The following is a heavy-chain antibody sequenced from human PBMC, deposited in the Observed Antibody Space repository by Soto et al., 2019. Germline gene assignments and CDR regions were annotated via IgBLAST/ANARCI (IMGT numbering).Heavy chain of an antibody. CDR3: ARGVSKSMVRGVINPYYYYYYMDV. CDR1: GYTFTSYG. J-gene: IGHJ6*03. D-gene: IGHD3-10*01. V-gene: IGHV1-18*01. CDR2: ISAYNGNT. Sequence: QVPLVQSGAEVKKPGASVKVSCKASGYTFTSYGISWVRQAPGQGLEWMGWISAYNGNTNYAQKLQGRVTMTTDTSTSTAYMELRSLRSDDTAVYYCARGVSKSMVRGVINPYYYYYYMDVWGKGTTVTVSS.